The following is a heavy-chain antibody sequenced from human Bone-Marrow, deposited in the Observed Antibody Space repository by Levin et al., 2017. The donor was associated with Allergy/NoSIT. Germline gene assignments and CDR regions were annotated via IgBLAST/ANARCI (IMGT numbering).Heavy chain of an antibody. CDR1: GFTFSSYA. J-gene: IGHJ4*02. Sequence: GESLKISCAASGFTFSSYAMSWVRQAPGKGLEWVSALSSSGTSTYYADSVKGRFTISRDNSQNTLYLQMNSLRAEDTAVYYCAKVTRGTGDYWGQGTLVTVSS. D-gene: IGHD3/OR15-3a*01. V-gene: IGHV3-23*01. CDR3: AKVTRGTGDY. CDR2: LSSSGTST.